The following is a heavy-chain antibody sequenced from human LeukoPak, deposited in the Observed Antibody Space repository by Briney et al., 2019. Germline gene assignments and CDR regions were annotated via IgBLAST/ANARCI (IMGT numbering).Heavy chain of an antibody. Sequence: PSETLSLTCTVSSGSINGYYWGWVRQPPGKGLEWIGRIYTTGTTQYNPSLKSRVTMSVDTSTNQFSLNLRSMTAADTAVYYCGRQGYTASYYFLDYWSQGTLVAVS. D-gene: IGHD1-26*01. CDR3: GRQGYTASYYFLDY. CDR2: IYTTGTT. CDR1: SGSINGYY. V-gene: IGHV4-4*07. J-gene: IGHJ4*02.